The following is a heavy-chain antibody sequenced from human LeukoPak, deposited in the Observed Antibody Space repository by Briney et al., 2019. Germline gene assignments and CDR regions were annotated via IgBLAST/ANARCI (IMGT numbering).Heavy chain of an antibody. CDR2: IIPIFGTA. V-gene: IGHV1-69*13. CDR3: ARSFGIVEAPGHYYYYYMDV. CDR1: GGTFSSYA. J-gene: IGHJ6*03. Sequence: ASVKVSCKASGGTFSSYAISWVRQAPGQGLEWMGGIIPIFGTANYAQKFQGRVTITADESTSTAYMELSSLRSEDTAVYYCARSFGIVEAPGHYYYYYMDVWGKGTTVTISS. D-gene: IGHD1-26*01.